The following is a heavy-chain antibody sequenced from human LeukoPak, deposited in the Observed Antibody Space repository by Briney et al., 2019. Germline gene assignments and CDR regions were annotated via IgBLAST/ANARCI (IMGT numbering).Heavy chain of an antibody. Sequence: SETLSLTCTVSGYSISSGYYWGWIRQPPGKGLEWIGSMYHSGSTYYNPSLKSRVTMSVDTSKNQFSLKLSSVTAADTAVYYCARDLLLYGSGRTGAFDIWGQGTMVTVSS. CDR3: ARDLLLYGSGRTGAFDI. V-gene: IGHV4-38-2*02. CDR2: MYHSGST. CDR1: GYSISSGYY. D-gene: IGHD3-10*01. J-gene: IGHJ3*02.